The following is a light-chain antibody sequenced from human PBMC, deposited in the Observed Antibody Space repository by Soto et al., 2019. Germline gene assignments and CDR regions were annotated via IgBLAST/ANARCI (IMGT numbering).Light chain of an antibody. V-gene: IGLV2-23*02. J-gene: IGLJ2*01. CDR1: NSDVGNYNL. CDR3: CSYADNTTFK. Sequence: QSALTQPASVSGSPGQRITISCAGTNSDVGNYNLVSWYQHHPGKAPRLIIYAVSKRPSGVSDRFSRSKSGSTASLTISGLQPEDESDYYCCSYADNTTFKFGGGTKLTVL. CDR2: AVS.